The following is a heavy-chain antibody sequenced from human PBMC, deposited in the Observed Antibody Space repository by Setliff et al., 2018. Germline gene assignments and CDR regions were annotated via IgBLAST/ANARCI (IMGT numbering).Heavy chain of an antibody. V-gene: IGHV4-61*02. D-gene: IGHD3-10*01. J-gene: IGHJ5*02. CDR3: ARDVRYYYGSGSYYNDWFDP. Sequence: PSETLSLTCTVSGGSISSGSYYWSWIRQPAGKGLEWIGRIYTSGSTNYNPSLKSRVTISVDTSKNQFSLKLSSVTAADTAVYYCARDVRYYYGSGSYYNDWFDPWGQGTLVTVSS. CDR1: GGSISSGSYY. CDR2: IYTSGST.